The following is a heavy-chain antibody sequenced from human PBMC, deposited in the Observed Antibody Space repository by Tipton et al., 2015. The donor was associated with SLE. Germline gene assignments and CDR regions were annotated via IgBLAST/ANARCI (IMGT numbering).Heavy chain of an antibody. V-gene: IGHV1-8*03. CDR3: ARTSGFLWYFDL. CDR1: GYTFTSYD. Sequence: QSGAEVKKPGASVKVSCKASGYTFTSYDINWVRQATGQGLEWMGWMNPNSGHTGYAQKFQDRVTITRNTPISTAYMELSSLRSEDTAVYYCARTSGFLWYFDLWGRGTLVTVSS. D-gene: IGHD2/OR15-2a*01. CDR2: MNPNSGHT. J-gene: IGHJ2*01.